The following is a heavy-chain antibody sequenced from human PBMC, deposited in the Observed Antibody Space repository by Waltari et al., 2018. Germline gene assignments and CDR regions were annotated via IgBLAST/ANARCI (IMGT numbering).Heavy chain of an antibody. CDR3: ARIGWGYCSGGSCYGNDY. D-gene: IGHD2-15*01. J-gene: IGHJ4*02. CDR1: GGTFSSYA. V-gene: IGHV1-69*01. Sequence: VQLVESGAEVMKPGSSVKVSCKASGGTFSSYAISWVRQAPGQGLEWMGGIIPILGIANYAKKFQGRVTITADESTSTAYMELSSLRSEDTAVYYCARIGWGYCSGGSCYGNDYWGQGTLVTVSS. CDR2: IIPILGIA.